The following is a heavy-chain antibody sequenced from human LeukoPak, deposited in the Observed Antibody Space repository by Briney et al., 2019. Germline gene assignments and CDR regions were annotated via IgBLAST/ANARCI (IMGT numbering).Heavy chain of an antibody. CDR2: IYSGGST. CDR3: ARGEDYGDYFDY. J-gene: IGHJ4*02. D-gene: IGHD4-17*01. Sequence: GGSLRLSCAASGFTFSSYGMHWVRQAPGMGLEWVSVIYSGGSTYYADSVRGRFTISRDNSKNTLYLQMNSLRAEDTAVYYCARGEDYGDYFDYWGQGTLVTVSS. V-gene: IGHV3-53*01. CDR1: GFTFSSYG.